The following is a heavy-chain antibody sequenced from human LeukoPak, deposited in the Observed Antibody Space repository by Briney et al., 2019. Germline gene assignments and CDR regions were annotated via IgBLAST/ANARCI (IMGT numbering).Heavy chain of an antibody. V-gene: IGHV3-15*01. J-gene: IGHJ4*02. CDR1: GFTFTTVW. CDR3: TADGGPRN. Sequence: SGGSLRLSCAASGFTFTTVWMSWVRQAPGKGLEWVGRVKGDGNSGTPDYAAPVKGRFTISRDDSKSTVFLQMHSLKIEDTAVYYCTADGGPRNWSQGTLVAVSS. D-gene: IGHD3-16*01. CDR2: VKGDGNSGTP.